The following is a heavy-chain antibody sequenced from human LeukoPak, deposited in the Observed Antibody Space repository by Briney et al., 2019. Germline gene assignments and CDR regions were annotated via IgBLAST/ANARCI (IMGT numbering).Heavy chain of an antibody. CDR1: GGSINNFY. Sequence: SETLSLTCTVSGGSINNFYWSWIRQSPGKGLEWIGYFNYSGDTSSNPSLRSRVTISVDTSRKQFSLRLTSMTAADTAVYFCARVYAGGSFFDHWGQGTLVTVSS. D-gene: IGHD3-10*01. V-gene: IGHV4-59*08. CDR3: ARVYAGGSFFDH. J-gene: IGHJ4*02. CDR2: FNYSGDT.